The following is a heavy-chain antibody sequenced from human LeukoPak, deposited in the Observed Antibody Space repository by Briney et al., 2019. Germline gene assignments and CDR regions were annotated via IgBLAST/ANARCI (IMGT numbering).Heavy chain of an antibody. CDR1: GGSISSGDYY. V-gene: IGHV4-31*03. CDR2: IYYSGST. CDR3: ARNLYGNDAFDI. Sequence: NPSETLSLTCTVSGGSISSGDYYWSWIRQHSGKGLEWIGYIYYSGSTYYNPSLKSRVIISVDTSKNHFSLKLSSVTAADTAVYYCARNLYGNDAFDIWGQGTKVTVSS. D-gene: IGHD4-17*01. J-gene: IGHJ3*02.